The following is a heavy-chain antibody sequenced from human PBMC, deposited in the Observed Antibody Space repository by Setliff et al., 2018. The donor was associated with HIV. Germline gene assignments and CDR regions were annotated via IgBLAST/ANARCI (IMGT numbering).Heavy chain of an antibody. Sequence: SETLSLTCAVSGVSITSADYYWSWIRQHPVKGLEWIGYMYSSRNNYYNPSLKSRLVVSVDESKNQFSLNLSSVTAADTAVYYCARGYCSGGFCHPNYYHYMDVWGKGTTVTVSS. CDR3: ARGYCSGGFCHPNYYHYMDV. D-gene: IGHD2-15*01. CDR2: MYSSRNN. CDR1: GVSITSADYY. V-gene: IGHV4-31*11. J-gene: IGHJ6*03.